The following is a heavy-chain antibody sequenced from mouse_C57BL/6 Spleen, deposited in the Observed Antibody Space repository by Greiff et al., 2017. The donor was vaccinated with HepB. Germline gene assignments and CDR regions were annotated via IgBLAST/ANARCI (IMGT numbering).Heavy chain of an antibody. CDR2: ISYDGSN. Sequence: EVQRVESGPGLVKPSQSLSLTCSVTGYSITSGYYWNWIRQFPGNKLEWMGYISYDGSNNYNPSLKNRISITRDTSKNQFFLKLNSVTTEDTATYYCARETDYYGPYAMDYWGQGTSVTVSS. CDR3: ARETDYYGPYAMDY. V-gene: IGHV3-6*01. D-gene: IGHD1-1*01. J-gene: IGHJ4*01. CDR1: GYSITSGYY.